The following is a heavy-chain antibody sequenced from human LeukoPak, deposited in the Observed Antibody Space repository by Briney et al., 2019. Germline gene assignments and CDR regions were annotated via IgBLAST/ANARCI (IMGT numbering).Heavy chain of an antibody. V-gene: IGHV3-11*01. D-gene: IGHD5-18*01. CDR3: AKVRGIQLWFNAFDI. CDR2: ISSSGSTI. Sequence: GGSLRLSCAASGFTFSDYYMSWIRQAPGKGLEWVSYISSSGSTIYYADSVKGRFTISRDNAKNSLYLQMNSLRAEDTAVYYCAKVRGIQLWFNAFDIWGQGTMVTVSS. CDR1: GFTFSDYY. J-gene: IGHJ3*02.